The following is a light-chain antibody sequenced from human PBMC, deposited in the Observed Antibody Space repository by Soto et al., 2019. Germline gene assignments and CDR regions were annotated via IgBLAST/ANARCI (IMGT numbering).Light chain of an antibody. CDR3: QHYNSYWK. CDR2: KAS. J-gene: IGKJ1*01. CDR1: QSISSW. V-gene: IGKV1-5*03. Sequence: DIQMTQSPSTLSASVGDRVTITCRSSQSISSWLAWYQQKPGKAPKLLIYKASSLESGVPSRFSGSGSGTEFTITICSLHPDDFATYYCQHYNSYWKCGQGTKVESK.